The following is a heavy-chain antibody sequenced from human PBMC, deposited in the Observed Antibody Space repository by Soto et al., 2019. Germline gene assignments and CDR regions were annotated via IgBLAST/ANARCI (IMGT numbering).Heavy chain of an antibody. J-gene: IGHJ4*02. D-gene: IGHD3-22*01. CDR3: ASSSGRNDY. CDR2: ISGSSSTI. V-gene: IGHV3-48*01. CDR1: GFTFSSYS. Sequence: EVQLVESGGGLVQPGGSLRLSCAASGFTFSSYSMNWVRQAPGKGLEWVSYISGSSSTIYYADSVKGRFTISRDNAKNSLYLQMNSLRAEDTAVYYCASSSGRNDYWGQGTLVTVSS.